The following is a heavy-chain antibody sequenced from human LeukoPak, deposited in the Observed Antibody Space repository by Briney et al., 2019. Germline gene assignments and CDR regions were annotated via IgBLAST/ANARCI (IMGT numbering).Heavy chain of an antibody. CDR1: GFTFSSYG. J-gene: IGHJ4*02. CDR2: ISYDGSNK. Sequence: GGSLRLYCAASGFTFSSYGMHWVRQAPGKGLEWVAVISYDGSNKYYADSVKGRFTISRDNSKNTLYLQMNSLRAEDTAVYYCAKTSGSGYLFDYWGQGTLVTVSS. D-gene: IGHD3-22*01. V-gene: IGHV3-30*18. CDR3: AKTSGSGYLFDY.